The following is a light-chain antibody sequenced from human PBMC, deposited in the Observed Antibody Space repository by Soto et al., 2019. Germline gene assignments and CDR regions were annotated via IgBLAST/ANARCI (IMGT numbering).Light chain of an antibody. Sequence: DSQMTQSPSSVSASVGDRVTITCRASQGISSWVAWYQQKPGKAPNLLIYAASSLQSGVPSRFSGSGSGTEFTLTISSLQPEDFATYYCQQADTFPLTLGGGTKVEIK. J-gene: IGKJ4*01. CDR3: QQADTFPLT. V-gene: IGKV1-12*01. CDR1: QGISSW. CDR2: AAS.